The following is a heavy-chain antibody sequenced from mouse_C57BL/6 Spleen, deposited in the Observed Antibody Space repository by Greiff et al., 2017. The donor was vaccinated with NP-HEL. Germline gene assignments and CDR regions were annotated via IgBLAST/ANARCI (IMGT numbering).Heavy chain of an antibody. CDR3: ARTTTVVAPTAMDY. CDR2: IYPGDGDT. V-gene: IGHV1-82*01. Sequence: VKLQESGPELVKPGASVKISCKASGYAFSSSWMNWVKQRPGKGLEWIGRIYPGDGDTNYNGKFKGKATLTADKSSSTAYMQLSSLTSEDSAVYFCARTTTVVAPTAMDYWGQGTSVTVSS. J-gene: IGHJ4*01. CDR1: GYAFSSSW. D-gene: IGHD1-1*01.